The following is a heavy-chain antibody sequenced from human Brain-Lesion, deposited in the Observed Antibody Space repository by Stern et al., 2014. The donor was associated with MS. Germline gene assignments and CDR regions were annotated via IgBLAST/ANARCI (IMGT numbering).Heavy chain of an antibody. CDR1: GGSISSGGYY. CDR3: ARGRVVPGFQYYATDV. Sequence: QVQLQESGPGLVKPSQTLSLSCTVSGGSISSGGYYWSWIRQPAGKGLEWIGRIFSSGSPTPNPSLKSRVTITIATAKNQFPLSLNSRTAADTAVYYCARGRVVPGFQYYATDVWGQGTTVIVSS. CDR2: IFSSGSP. D-gene: IGHD2-2*01. V-gene: IGHV4-61*02. J-gene: IGHJ6*02.